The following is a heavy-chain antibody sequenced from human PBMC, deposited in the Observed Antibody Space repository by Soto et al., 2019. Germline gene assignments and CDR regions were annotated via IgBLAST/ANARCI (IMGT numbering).Heavy chain of an antibody. V-gene: IGHV1-8*01. J-gene: IGHJ4*02. Sequence: QVQLVQSGAEVKKPGASVKISCKASGYTFTTYDINWVRQATGQGLEWMGWMNPNNGKTGYAQKFQGRVTMTRDTSISTVYLELSSVRSEDTAVYYCARRKERSSPIYFDYWGKGTLVTVSS. D-gene: IGHD2-2*01. CDR3: ARRKERSSPIYFDY. CDR1: GYTFTTYD. CDR2: MNPNNGKT.